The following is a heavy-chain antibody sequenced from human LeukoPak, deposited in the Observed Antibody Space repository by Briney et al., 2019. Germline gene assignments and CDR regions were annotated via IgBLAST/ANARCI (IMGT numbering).Heavy chain of an antibody. D-gene: IGHD1-26*01. V-gene: IGHV6-1*01. Sequence: SETPLLTFAISGDSVSSNSATWEWSRPAPTGGPELLGRKYYRSKWCNDYAVSVKSRITINPGTSKNQFSLQLNSVTPEDTAMYYCARGVVVGATFSGFDIWGQGTMVTVSS. CDR2: KYYRSKWCN. CDR3: ARGVVVGATFSGFDI. CDR1: GDSVSSNSAT. J-gene: IGHJ3*02.